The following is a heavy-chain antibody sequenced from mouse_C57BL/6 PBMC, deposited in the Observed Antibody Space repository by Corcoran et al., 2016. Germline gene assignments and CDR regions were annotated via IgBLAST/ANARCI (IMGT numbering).Heavy chain of an antibody. CDR2: IYPGDGDT. V-gene: IGHV1-80*01. D-gene: IGHD2-3*01. Sequence: QVQLQQSGAELVKPGASVKISCKASGYAFSSYWMHWVKQRPGKGLEWIGQIYPGDGDTNYNGKFKGKATLTADKSSSTAYMQLSSLTSEDSAVYFCARDGPFDSWGQGTTLAVSS. CDR1: GYAFSSYW. CDR3: ARDGPFDS. J-gene: IGHJ2*01.